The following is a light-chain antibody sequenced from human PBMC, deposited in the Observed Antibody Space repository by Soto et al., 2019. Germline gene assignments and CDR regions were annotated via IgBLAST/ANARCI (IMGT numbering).Light chain of an antibody. V-gene: IGLV1-40*01. CDR3: QSYDSGLGVV. CDR2: GNS. J-gene: IGLJ2*01. Sequence: QSVLTQPPSVSGAPGQRVTISCTGSSSNIGAGYDVHWYQQLPGTAPKLLIYGNSNRPSGVPDRVSGSKSGTSASLAITGVQAEDEADYYCQSYDSGLGVVFGGGTKGTVL. CDR1: SSNIGAGYD.